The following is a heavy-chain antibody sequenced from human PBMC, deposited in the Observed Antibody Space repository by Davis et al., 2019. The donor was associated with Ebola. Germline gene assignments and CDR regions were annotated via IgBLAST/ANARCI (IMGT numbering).Heavy chain of an antibody. D-gene: IGHD1-26*01. CDR3: ARQATTSLYYYYYKDG. CDR2: IYPGDSDT. CDR1: GYSFTSYW. Sequence: GESLKIPCKGSGYSFTSYWNGLVRQMPGKGLEWMGIIYPGDSDTRYSPSFRGQVTISADKSIRTAYLQWSSLKASDTAMYDCARQATTSLYYYYYKDGWGKGTTVTVSS. V-gene: IGHV5-51*01. J-gene: IGHJ6*03.